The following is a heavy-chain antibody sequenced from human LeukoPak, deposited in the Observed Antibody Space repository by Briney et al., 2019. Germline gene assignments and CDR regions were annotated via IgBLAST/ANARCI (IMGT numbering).Heavy chain of an antibody. CDR3: ARDGTSTDDY. D-gene: IGHD2-2*01. V-gene: IGHV1-18*01. CDR2: ISGNNDNP. Sequence: ASVKVSCKASDYTFSSYGINWVRQAPGQGLEWIAWISGNNDNPNYGQKFQGRFTVTTDSSTSTAYMELRNLRSDDTAVYYCARDGTSTDDYWGQGTLVTVSS. CDR1: DYTFSSYG. J-gene: IGHJ4*02.